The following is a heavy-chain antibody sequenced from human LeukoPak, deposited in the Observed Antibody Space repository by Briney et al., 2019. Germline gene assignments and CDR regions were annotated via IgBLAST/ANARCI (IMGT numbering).Heavy chain of an antibody. CDR3: AKRAGSSQYHFDY. D-gene: IGHD1-26*01. Sequence: GGSLRLSCAASGSTFSSYVMRWVRQAPGKGLEWVSAISGSGDSTFYADSVKGRFTISRDNSKNTLYLQMNSLRAEDTALYYCAKRAGSSQYHFDYWGQGTLVTVSS. CDR2: ISGSGDST. J-gene: IGHJ4*02. CDR1: GSTFSSYV. V-gene: IGHV3-23*01.